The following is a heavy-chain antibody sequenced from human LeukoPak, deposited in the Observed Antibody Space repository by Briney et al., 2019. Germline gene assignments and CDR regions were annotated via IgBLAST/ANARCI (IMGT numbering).Heavy chain of an antibody. Sequence: GSLRLSCVVSGISLSNYAMTWVRQAPGKGLEWVSYISERGGSTTYADSVKGRFTISRDTSLNTLYLQMKNLRAEDTAVYFCAKRGVVIRGILVIGYHQEAYHYDFWGQGVLVTVSS. D-gene: IGHD3-10*01. J-gene: IGHJ4*02. CDR2: ISERGGST. CDR3: AKRGVVIRGILVIGYHQEAYHYDF. V-gene: IGHV3-23*01. CDR1: GISLSNYA.